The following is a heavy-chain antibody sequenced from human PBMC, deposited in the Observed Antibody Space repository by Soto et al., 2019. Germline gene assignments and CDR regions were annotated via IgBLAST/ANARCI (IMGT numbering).Heavy chain of an antibody. V-gene: IGHV3-7*03. CDR3: ARGREGKLRCLEWLPRQPSYYVDD. CDR1: GFTFSSYW. J-gene: IGHJ4*02. CDR2: IKQDGSET. Sequence: GGSLRLSCAASGFTFSSYWMSWVRQAPGKGLEWVANIKQDGSETYYVDSVKGRFTIYRDNAKNSMYLQMNSLRAEDTAVYYCARGREGKLRCLEWLPRQPSYYVDDWGQGTLVTVSS. D-gene: IGHD3-3*01.